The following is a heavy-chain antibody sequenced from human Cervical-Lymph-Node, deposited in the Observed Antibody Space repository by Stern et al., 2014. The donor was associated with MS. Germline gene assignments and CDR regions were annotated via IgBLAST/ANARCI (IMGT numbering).Heavy chain of an antibody. CDR3: ARDCRLRYFDNYGMDV. J-gene: IGHJ6*02. CDR2: IYTSGST. Sequence: QVQLVESGPGLVKPSQTLSLTCTVSGGSISSGSYYWSWIRQPAGKGLEWIGRIYTSGSTNYNPSLKSRFTITVDPPKDHFSLKRSSGTAADTAVYYCARDCRLRYFDNYGMDVWGQGTTVTVSS. CDR1: GGSISSGSYY. D-gene: IGHD3-9*01. V-gene: IGHV4-61*02.